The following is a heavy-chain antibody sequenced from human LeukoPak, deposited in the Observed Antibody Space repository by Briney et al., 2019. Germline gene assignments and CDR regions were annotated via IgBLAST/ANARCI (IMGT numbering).Heavy chain of an antibody. CDR1: GFTFSSYA. J-gene: IGHJ4*02. D-gene: IGHD6-19*01. CDR2: ISGSGGST. V-gene: IGHV3-23*01. Sequence: QAGGSLRLSCAASGFTFSSYAMSWVRQAPGKGLEWVSAISGSGGSTYYADSVKGRFTISRDNSKNTLYLQMNSLRAEDTAVYYCARDWSIAVAGTLGYWGQGTLVTVSS. CDR3: ARDWSIAVAGTLGY.